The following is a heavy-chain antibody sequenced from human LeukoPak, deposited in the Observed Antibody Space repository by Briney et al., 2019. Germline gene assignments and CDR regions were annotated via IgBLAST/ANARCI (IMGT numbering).Heavy chain of an antibody. J-gene: IGHJ4*02. V-gene: IGHV4-4*02. D-gene: IGHD3-9*01. CDR2: IYHSGST. CDR1: GGSTSSSNW. CDR3: VLRYFDWLFDY. Sequence: SGTLSLTCAVSGGSTSSSNWWSWVRQPPGKGLEWIGEIYHSGSTNYNPSLKSRVTISVDKSKNQFSLKLSSVTAADTAVYYCVLRYFDWLFDYWGQGTLVTVSS.